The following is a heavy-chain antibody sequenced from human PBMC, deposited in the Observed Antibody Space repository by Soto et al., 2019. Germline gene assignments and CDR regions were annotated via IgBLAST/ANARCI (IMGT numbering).Heavy chain of an antibody. CDR2: IRGSGGST. V-gene: IGHV3-23*01. D-gene: IGHD3-22*01. Sequence: EVQLLESGGGLVQPGGSLRLSCAASGFTFSSYAMSWVRQAPGKGMEWVSAIRGSGGSTYSADSVKGRFTISSDNSKEGRYVQTKTLRAGHTAVYDCAKDHYYYNNQPPPLPYWGQGTLVTVSS. CDR3: AKDHYYYNNQPPPLPY. CDR1: GFTFSSYA. J-gene: IGHJ4*02.